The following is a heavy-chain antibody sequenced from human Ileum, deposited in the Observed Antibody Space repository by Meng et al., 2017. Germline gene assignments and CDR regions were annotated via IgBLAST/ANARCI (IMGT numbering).Heavy chain of an antibody. J-gene: IGHJ4*02. CDR1: GGPISTSDW. CDR2: IHHSGST. CDR3: AREWSGSYRHFDY. Sequence: VPLRESGPGLLKPSGTLSLSCAVSGGPISTSDWWSWVRQPPGKGLEWIGEIHHSGSTNYNPSLKSRVTISVDKSKNQFSLKLNSVTAADTAVYYCAREWSGSYRHFDYWGQGTLVTVSS. D-gene: IGHD1-26*01. V-gene: IGHV4-4*02.